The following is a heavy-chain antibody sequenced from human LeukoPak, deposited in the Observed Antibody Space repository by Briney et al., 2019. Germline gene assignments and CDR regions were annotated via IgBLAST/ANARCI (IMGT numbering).Heavy chain of an antibody. J-gene: IGHJ5*02. V-gene: IGHV3-23*01. Sequence: PGGSLRLSCAASRFTFSSYAMSWVRQAPGKGLEWVSAISGSGGSTYYADSVKGRFTISRDNSKNTLYLQMNSLRAEDTAVYYCAKDIHYDFWSGYYSNWFDPWGQGTLVTVSP. CDR2: ISGSGGST. D-gene: IGHD3-3*01. CDR1: RFTFSSYA. CDR3: AKDIHYDFWSGYYSNWFDP.